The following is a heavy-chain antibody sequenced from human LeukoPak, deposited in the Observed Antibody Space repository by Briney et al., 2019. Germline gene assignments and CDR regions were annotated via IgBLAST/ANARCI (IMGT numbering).Heavy chain of an antibody. CDR2: IRSKADNYAT. J-gene: IGHJ4*02. CDR1: GFTFSGSP. Sequence: PGGSLRLSCAASGFTFSGSPILWVRQASGKGLEWVGRIRSKADNYATAYAASVQGRCTISRDDSKNTAYLQLNSLKTEDTAVYYCTQSNYWGQEALVTVSS. CDR3: TQSNY. V-gene: IGHV3-73*01.